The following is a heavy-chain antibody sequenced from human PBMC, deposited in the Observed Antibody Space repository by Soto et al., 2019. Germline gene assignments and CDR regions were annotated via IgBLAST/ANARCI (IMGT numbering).Heavy chain of an antibody. V-gene: IGHV1-18*01. CDR1: GYRFTEFG. CDR3: ARAAARFDLVWGRNDALDI. CDR2: SRADNSHP. Sequence: QVQLLQSGPEVKKPGASVKVSCRAFGYRFTEFGISWVRQAPGQGLEWVGWSRADNSHPNYAKSLQGRVNVTTDTYSDPAYMELTSPTSADTAVYYCARAAARFDLVWGRNDALDIWGQGTLVFVSS. J-gene: IGHJ3*02. D-gene: IGHD3-16*01.